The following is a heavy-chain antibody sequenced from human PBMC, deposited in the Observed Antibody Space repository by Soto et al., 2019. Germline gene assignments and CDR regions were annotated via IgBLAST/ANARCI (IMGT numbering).Heavy chain of an antibody. CDR3: ARGWFAELKASYGMDV. V-gene: IGHV1-3*01. CDR2: INAGNGNT. D-gene: IGHD3-10*01. J-gene: IGHJ6*02. Sequence: ASVKVSCKASGYTFTSYAMHWVPQAPEQRLAWMGWINAGNGNTKYSQKFQGRVTITRDTSASTAYMELSSLRSEDTAVYYCARGWFAELKASYGMDVWGQGTTVTVSS. CDR1: GYTFTSYA.